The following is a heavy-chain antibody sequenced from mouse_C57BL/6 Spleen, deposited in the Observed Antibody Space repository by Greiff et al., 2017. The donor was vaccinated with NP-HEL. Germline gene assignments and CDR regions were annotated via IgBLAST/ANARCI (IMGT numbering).Heavy chain of an antibody. J-gene: IGHJ2*01. CDR3: AEGIHFDY. V-gene: IGHV3-6*01. Sequence: EVKLMESGPGLVKPSQSLSLTCSVTGYSITSGYYWNWIRQFPGNKLEWMGYISYDGSNNYNPSLKNRISITRDTSKNQFFLKLNSVTTEDTATYYCAEGIHFDYWGQGTTLTVSS. CDR2: ISYDGSN. D-gene: IGHD3-3*01. CDR1: GYSITSGYY.